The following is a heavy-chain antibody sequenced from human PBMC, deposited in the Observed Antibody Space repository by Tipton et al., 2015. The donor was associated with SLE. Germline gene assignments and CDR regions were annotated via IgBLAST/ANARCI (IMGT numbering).Heavy chain of an antibody. CDR1: GFNFNRYE. CDR3: AREKIATGGDAADI. CDR2: ITSSGSDI. V-gene: IGHV3-48*03. Sequence: SLRLSCAASGFNFNRYEMNWVRQAPGKGLEWISYITSSGSDIFYADSVKDRFTNFRDNAKNSLYLQMNSLRVEDTAVYYCAREKIATGGDAADIWGQGTLVTVFS. J-gene: IGHJ3*02. D-gene: IGHD2-8*02.